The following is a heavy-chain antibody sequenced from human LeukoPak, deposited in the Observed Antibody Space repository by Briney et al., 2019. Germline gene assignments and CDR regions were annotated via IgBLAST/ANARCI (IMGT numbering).Heavy chain of an antibody. J-gene: IGHJ3*02. CDR2: IYPGDSDT. CDR1: GYNFARYW. D-gene: IGHD2-2*01. CDR3: ARGDAFYHAFDI. V-gene: IGHV5-51*01. Sequence: GESLKISCNGSGYNFARYWIGWVRLMPGKGLEWMGIIYPGDSDTRYSPSFQGQVTISADRSINTAYLQWSSLKASDTAMYYCARGDAFYHAFDIWGQGTMVTVSS.